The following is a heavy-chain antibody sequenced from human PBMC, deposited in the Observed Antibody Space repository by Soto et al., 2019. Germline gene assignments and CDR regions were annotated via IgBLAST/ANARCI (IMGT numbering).Heavy chain of an antibody. D-gene: IGHD2-15*01. CDR3: SGCSGGACHRNYGMEV. CDR2: ISPSTSHI. Sequence: EVHLVESGGGLVKPGGSLRLSCAVSGFTFSSCTMNWVRQAPGKGLEWVSSISPSTSHIYYTDSVKGRFTISRDNAKNSRFLQMNSLRAEDAAVYYCSGCSGGACHRNYGMEVWGQGTTVTVSS. V-gene: IGHV3-21*01. CDR1: GFTFSSCT. J-gene: IGHJ6*02.